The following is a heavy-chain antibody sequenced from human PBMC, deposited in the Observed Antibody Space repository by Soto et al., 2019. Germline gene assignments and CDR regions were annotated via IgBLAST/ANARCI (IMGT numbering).Heavy chain of an antibody. J-gene: IGHJ4*02. CDR1: GFNLNTYA. V-gene: IGHV3-23*01. CDR3: AKERSSGWSFDY. Sequence: EVQLLESGGGLVQPGGSLGPSLGTSGFNLNTYAKNRVRQASGEGLEWVSGISGSGDSTYYADSVKGRFTVPRDNSKNTLYLQMNSLRGEDTAVFYCAKERSSGWSFDYWGQGTLVTVSP. D-gene: IGHD6-19*01. CDR2: ISGSGDST.